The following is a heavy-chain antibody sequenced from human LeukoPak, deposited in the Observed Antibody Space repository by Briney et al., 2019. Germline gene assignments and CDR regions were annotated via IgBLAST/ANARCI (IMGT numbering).Heavy chain of an antibody. CDR3: AKGAAAGKVDWFDP. D-gene: IGHD6-13*01. J-gene: IGHJ5*02. CDR2: LTGYGGA. Sequence: GGSLRLSCEASGLSFTNYAMMWVRQAPGKGLQWISTLTGYGGAYYTDSGEGRFIISTDISKNTMFLQMYSLRAEDTAVYYCAKGAAAGKVDWFDPWGQGTLVTVSS. CDR1: GLSFTNYA. V-gene: IGHV3-23*01.